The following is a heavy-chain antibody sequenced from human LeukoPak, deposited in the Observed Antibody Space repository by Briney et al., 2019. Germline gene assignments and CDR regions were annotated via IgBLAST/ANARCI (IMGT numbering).Heavy chain of an antibody. CDR3: AREGAGDSGKYHSYFDH. CDR1: GFTFSDYA. CDR2: ISGSGGST. Sequence: GGSLRLSCAASGFTFSDYAMSWVRQAPGKGMEWVSAISGSGGSTYYTDSVKGRFTISRDNSKKTLYLQMNSLRAEDTAVYYCAREGAGDSGKYHSYFDHWGQGTLVTVSS. D-gene: IGHD1-26*01. J-gene: IGHJ4*02. V-gene: IGHV3-23*01.